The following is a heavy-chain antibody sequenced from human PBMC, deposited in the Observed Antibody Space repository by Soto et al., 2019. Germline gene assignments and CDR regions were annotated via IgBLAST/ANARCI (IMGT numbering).Heavy chain of an antibody. D-gene: IGHD5-12*01. CDR1: GYNFATHW. Sequence: GASLKISCQGSGYNFATHWIGWVRHKAGKGLEWMGIIFPGDAETRYSPSFQGHITISADKSISTAYLRWSSLKASDTGMYYCATPGGFGMDVWGQGTTVTVSS. CDR3: ATPGGFGMDV. CDR2: IFPGDAET. V-gene: IGHV5-51*01. J-gene: IGHJ6*02.